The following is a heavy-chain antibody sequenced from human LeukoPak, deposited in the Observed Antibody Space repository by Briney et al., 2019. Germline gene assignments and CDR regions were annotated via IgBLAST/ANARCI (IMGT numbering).Heavy chain of an antibody. Sequence: SGGSLRLSCAASGFTFQNFDMSWVRQAPGKGLEWVSSISRSGAYAHYADSVKGRFTISRDNSNSTLFLQMNSLRGDDTAVYYCVRGASHLAYWGQGTLVTASS. V-gene: IGHV3-23*01. CDR2: ISRSGAYA. CDR3: VRGASHLAY. J-gene: IGHJ4*02. CDR1: GFTFQNFD.